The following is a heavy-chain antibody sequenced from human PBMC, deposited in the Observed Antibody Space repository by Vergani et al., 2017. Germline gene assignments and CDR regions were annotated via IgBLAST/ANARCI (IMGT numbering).Heavy chain of an antibody. Sequence: EVQLVESGGGLVKPGRSLRLSCTASGFTFGDYAMSWFRQAPGKGLEWVGFIRSKAYGGTTEYAASVKGRFTISRDDSKSIACLQMNSLKTEETAVYYCTRAAAGTSGYYYYYMDVWGKGTMVTVSS. CDR2: IRSKAYGGTT. D-gene: IGHD6-13*01. V-gene: IGHV3-49*05. J-gene: IGHJ6*03. CDR3: TRAAAGTSGYYYYYMDV. CDR1: GFTFGDYA.